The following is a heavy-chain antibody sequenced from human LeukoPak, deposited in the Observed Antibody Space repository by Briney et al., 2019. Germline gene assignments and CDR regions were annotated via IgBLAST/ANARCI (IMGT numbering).Heavy chain of an antibody. CDR3: TRDLRTGTYYYMDV. J-gene: IGHJ6*03. V-gene: IGHV1-69*05. CDR1: GTIFNSST. CDR2: IFPVFGTT. Sequence: SVKVSCKASGTIFNSSTISWVRQAPGKGLEWVGGIFPVFGTTNYAQKFQGRVTIFTDESSSTLYMELSSLEFEDTAVYYCTRDLRTGTYYYMDVWGEGTAVTVSS. D-gene: IGHD7-27*01.